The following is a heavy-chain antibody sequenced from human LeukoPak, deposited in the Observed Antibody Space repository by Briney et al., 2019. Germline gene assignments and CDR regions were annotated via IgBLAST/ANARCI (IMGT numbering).Heavy chain of an antibody. CDR2: IYYSGST. D-gene: IGHD1-14*01. Sequence: SETLSLTCTVSGGSISSSSYYWGWIRQPPGKGLEWIGYIYYSGSTNYNPSLKSRVTISVDTSKNQFSLKLSSVTAADTAVYYCAGLTKPDNYYYYYYMDVWGKGTTVTVSS. V-gene: IGHV4-61*05. J-gene: IGHJ6*03. CDR3: AGLTKPDNYYYYYYMDV. CDR1: GGSISSSSYY.